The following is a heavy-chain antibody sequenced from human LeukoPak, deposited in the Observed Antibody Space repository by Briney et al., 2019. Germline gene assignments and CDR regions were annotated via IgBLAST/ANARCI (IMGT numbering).Heavy chain of an antibody. Sequence: GSLRLSCAASGFTFSTHGMHWVRQAPGKGLERVAFIRYDGINKYYADSVKGRFTISRDSFKNTLYLQMNSLRPEDTAVYYCAKEGDYYGSGSYRDGLDIWGQGTRATVSS. D-gene: IGHD3-10*01. CDR3: AKEGDYYGSGSYRDGLDI. CDR2: IRYDGINK. CDR1: GFTFSTHG. V-gene: IGHV3-30*02. J-gene: IGHJ3*02.